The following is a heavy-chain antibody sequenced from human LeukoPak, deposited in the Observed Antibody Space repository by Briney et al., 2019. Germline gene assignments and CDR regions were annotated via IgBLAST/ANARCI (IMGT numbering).Heavy chain of an antibody. Sequence: GGSLRLSCAASGFTFSSYAMSWVRQAPGKGLEWVSAISGSGGSTYYADSVKGRFTISRDNSKDTLYLQMNSLRVEDTAVYYCAKDVDTAMVTYYYYGMDVWGQGTTVTVSS. J-gene: IGHJ6*02. CDR2: ISGSGGST. D-gene: IGHD5-18*01. V-gene: IGHV3-23*01. CDR3: AKDVDTAMVTYYYYGMDV. CDR1: GFTFSSYA.